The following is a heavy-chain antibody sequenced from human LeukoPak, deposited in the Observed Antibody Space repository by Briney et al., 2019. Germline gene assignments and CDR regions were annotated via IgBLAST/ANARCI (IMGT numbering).Heavy chain of an antibody. D-gene: IGHD3-10*01. CDR1: GYSFTSYW. CDR3: ARLMVRGVIITYHGMDV. V-gene: IGHV5-51*01. Sequence: GESLKISCKGSGYSFTSYWIGWVRQMPGKGLEWMGIIYPGDSDTRYSPSFQGQVTISADKSISTAYLQWSSLKASDTAMYYCARLMVRGVIITYHGMDVWGQGTTVTVSS. CDR2: IYPGDSDT. J-gene: IGHJ6*02.